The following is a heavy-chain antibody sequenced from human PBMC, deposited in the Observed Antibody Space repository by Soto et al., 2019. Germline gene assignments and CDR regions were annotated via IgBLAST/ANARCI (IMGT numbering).Heavy chain of an antibody. D-gene: IGHD1-26*01. Sequence: PSETLSLTCTVSGGSISSYYWSWIRQPPGKGLEWIGYIYYSGSTNYNPSRKSRVTISVDTSKNQFSLKLSSVTAADTAVYYCANEFGSYDPGRRFEPRGQGTLVTFSS. CDR2: IYYSGST. J-gene: IGHJ5*02. CDR3: ANEFGSYDPGRRFEP. CDR1: GGSISSYY. V-gene: IGHV4-59*01.